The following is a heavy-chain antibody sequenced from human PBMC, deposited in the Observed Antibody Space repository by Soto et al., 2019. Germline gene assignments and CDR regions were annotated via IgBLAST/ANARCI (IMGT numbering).Heavy chain of an antibody. Sequence: GGSLRLSCAASGFTFSSYIMNWVRQAPGKGLEWVSSISSSSSYIYYADSVKGRFTISRDNAKNSLYLQMNSLRAEDTAVYYCARNNDRPYYYYYYMDVWGKGTTVTVSS. CDR1: GFTFSSYI. V-gene: IGHV3-21*04. D-gene: IGHD1-1*01. CDR3: ARNNDRPYYYYYYMDV. J-gene: IGHJ6*03. CDR2: ISSSSSYI.